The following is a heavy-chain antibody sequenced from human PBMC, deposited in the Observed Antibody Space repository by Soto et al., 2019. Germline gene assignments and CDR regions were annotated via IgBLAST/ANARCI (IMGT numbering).Heavy chain of an antibody. CDR1: GGSISSGGYY. D-gene: IGHD3-16*01. CDR3: ARVGGINWFDP. Sequence: QVQLQESGPGLVKPSQTLSLTCTVSGGSISSGGYYWSWIRQHPGKGLEWIGYIYYSGSTYYNPSPEPRVTISVDTSKNQFSPKLSSVTAADTAVYYCARVGGINWFDPWGQGTLVTVSS. V-gene: IGHV4-31*03. J-gene: IGHJ5*02. CDR2: IYYSGST.